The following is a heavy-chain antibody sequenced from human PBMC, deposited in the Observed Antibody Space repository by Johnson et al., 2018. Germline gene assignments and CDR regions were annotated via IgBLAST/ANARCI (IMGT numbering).Heavy chain of an antibody. D-gene: IGHD1-26*01. CDR1: GFTFSNAW. CDR3: TTDGRRGSYYSYYYYYYMEV. Sequence: VQLVEAGGGLVKPGGSLRLSCAASGFTFSNAWMSWVRQAPGKGREWVGRIKSKTGGGTTDYAAPVKGRVTSPRDDSKNTLYLQKNSLKTEATAVYYGTTDGRRGSYYSYYYYYYMEVWGKGTTVTVSS. V-gene: IGHV3-15*01. CDR2: IKSKTGGGTT. J-gene: IGHJ6*03.